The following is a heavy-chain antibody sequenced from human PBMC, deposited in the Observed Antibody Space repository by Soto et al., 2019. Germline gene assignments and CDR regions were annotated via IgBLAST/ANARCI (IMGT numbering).Heavy chain of an antibody. CDR3: ARVGPGRYYFDY. CDR2: INRDGTST. J-gene: IGHJ4*02. Sequence: EVQLVESGGGLVQPGGSLRLSCAGSGFTFSSYWMHWVRQAPGKGLVWVSRINRDGTSTSYADSVKGRFTISRDNAKNTLYLQMNSLRAEDTAVYYCARVGPGRYYFDYWGQGTLVTVSS. V-gene: IGHV3-74*01. CDR1: GFTFSSYW.